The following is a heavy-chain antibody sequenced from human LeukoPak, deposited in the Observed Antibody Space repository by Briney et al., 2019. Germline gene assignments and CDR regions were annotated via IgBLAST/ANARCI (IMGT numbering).Heavy chain of an antibody. Sequence: PSETLSLTCTVSGYSISSGYYWGWIRQPPGKGLEWIGSIYHSGSTYCNPSLKSRVTISVDTSKNQFSLKLSSVTAADTAVYYCARTVVPAAIDAFDIWGQRTMVTVSS. CDR3: ARTVVPAAIDAFDI. J-gene: IGHJ3*02. D-gene: IGHD2-2*02. V-gene: IGHV4-38-2*02. CDR1: GYSISSGYY. CDR2: IYHSGST.